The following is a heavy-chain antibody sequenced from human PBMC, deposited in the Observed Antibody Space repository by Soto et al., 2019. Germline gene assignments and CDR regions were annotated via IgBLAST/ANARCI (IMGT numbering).Heavy chain of an antibody. CDR1: GGTFSSYT. D-gene: IGHD3-22*01. CDR2: IIPILGIA. CDR3: AREDYYDSSGYYYYYGMDV. Sequence: QVQLVQSGAEVKKPGSSVKVSCKASGGTFSSYTISWVRQAPGQGPEWMGRIIPILGIANYAQKFQGRVTITADKSTSTAYMELSSLRSEDTAVYYCAREDYYDSSGYYYYYGMDVWGQGTTVTVSS. V-gene: IGHV1-69*08. J-gene: IGHJ6*02.